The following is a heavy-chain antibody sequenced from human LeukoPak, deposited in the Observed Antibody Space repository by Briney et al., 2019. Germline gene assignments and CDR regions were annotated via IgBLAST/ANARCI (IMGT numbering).Heavy chain of an antibody. J-gene: IGHJ6*03. CDR3: ARVVAPPDAYYYMDV. Sequence: ASVKVSCKASGYTFTSYGISWVRQAPGQGLEWMGWISAYNGNTNYAQKLQGRVTMTTDTSTSTAYMELRSLRSDDTAVYYCARVVAPPDAYYYMDVWGKGTTVTISS. CDR1: GYTFTSYG. CDR2: ISAYNGNT. D-gene: IGHD5-12*01. V-gene: IGHV1-18*01.